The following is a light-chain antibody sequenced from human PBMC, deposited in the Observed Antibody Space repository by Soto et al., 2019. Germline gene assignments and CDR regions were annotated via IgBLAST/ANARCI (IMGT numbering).Light chain of an antibody. CDR1: QSINNW. J-gene: IGKJ1*01. CDR2: KAS. CDR3: QQYNSYWT. V-gene: IGKV1-5*03. Sequence: QTPSTLSASLGDRVPISCRASQSINNWLAWYQQKPGKAPKLLIYKASILESGVPSRFSGNASGTEFALTISSLQPDDFAIYYCQQYNSYWTFGQGTKVDIK.